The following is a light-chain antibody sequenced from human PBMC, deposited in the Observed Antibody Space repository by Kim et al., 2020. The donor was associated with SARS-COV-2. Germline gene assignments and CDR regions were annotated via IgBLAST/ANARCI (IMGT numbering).Light chain of an antibody. CDR3: QQSYSTPLHT. J-gene: IGKJ2*01. V-gene: IGKV1-39*01. CDR1: QNIGTY. CDR2: AAS. Sequence: DFQMTQSPSSLSASVGDRVTITCRANQNIGTYLNWYQHKAGKAPQLLIYAASSLRSGVPSRFSGSGSGTDFTLTISSLQLDDFATYYCQQSYSTPLHTFGQGTKLEI.